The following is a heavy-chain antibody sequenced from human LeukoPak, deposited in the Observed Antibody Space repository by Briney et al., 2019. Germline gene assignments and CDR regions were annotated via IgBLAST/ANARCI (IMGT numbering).Heavy chain of an antibody. V-gene: IGHV1-69*05. CDR2: IIPIFGTV. CDR1: GGTFGSYA. J-gene: IGHJ4*02. CDR3: ASGGVDTANFDY. Sequence: ASVKVSCKASGGTFGSYAISWVRQAPGQGLEWMGGIIPIFGTVNYAQKFQGRVTITTDESTSTAYMELSSLRSEDTAVYYCASGGVDTANFDYWGQGTLVTVSS. D-gene: IGHD5-18*01.